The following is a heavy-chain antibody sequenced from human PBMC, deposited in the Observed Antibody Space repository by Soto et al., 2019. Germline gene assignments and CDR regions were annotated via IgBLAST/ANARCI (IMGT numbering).Heavy chain of an antibody. Sequence: PSETLSLTSAVYGGSFNDYYWTWIRQPPGKGLEWIGEINHKTNTHYNPSLESRVTFSVDTSKNQFSLRLTSVTAADTAVYYCTRGSRRDYDILTGYYNVIFLFDPWGQGTLVTVSS. V-gene: IGHV4-34*01. CDR3: TRGSRRDYDILTGYYNVIFLFDP. J-gene: IGHJ5*02. D-gene: IGHD3-9*01. CDR1: GGSFNDYY. CDR2: INHKTNT.